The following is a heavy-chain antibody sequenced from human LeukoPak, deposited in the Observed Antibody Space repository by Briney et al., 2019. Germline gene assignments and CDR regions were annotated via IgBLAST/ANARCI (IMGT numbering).Heavy chain of an antibody. CDR1: GYSLSSGFF. CDR3: ARAQDFSDSSGPNYLDF. D-gene: IGHD3-22*01. CDR2: FSHRGGS. J-gene: IGHJ4*02. V-gene: IGHV4-38-2*02. Sequence: PSETLSLTCTVSGYSLSSGFFCDWIRQSPGKGLEWIGSFSHRGGSYHNPSLKSRVTTSVDTSKNQFSLKLLSVTAADTAVYYCARAQDFSDSSGPNYLDFWGQGILVTVSS.